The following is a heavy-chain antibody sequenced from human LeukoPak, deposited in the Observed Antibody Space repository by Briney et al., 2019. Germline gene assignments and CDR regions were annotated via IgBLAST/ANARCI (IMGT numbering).Heavy chain of an antibody. CDR1: GFTFSNYA. D-gene: IGHD6-13*01. J-gene: IGHJ4*02. CDR3: VKQQVHC. CDR2: ISSGGST. Sequence: PGGSLRLSCSASGFTFSNYAMHWVRQAPGRGLEYVSAISSGGSTYYADSVKGRFTISRDNSKNTLYLQMISLRAEDTAVYYCVKQQVHCGGQGTLVTVSS. V-gene: IGHV3-64D*06.